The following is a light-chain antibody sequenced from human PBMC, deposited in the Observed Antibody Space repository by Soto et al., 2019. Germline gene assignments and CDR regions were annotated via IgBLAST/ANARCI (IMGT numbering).Light chain of an antibody. CDR1: GSDVGGYRY. V-gene: IGLV2-14*03. Sequence: QSALTQPASVSGSPGQSITVSCTGTGSDVGGYRYVSWYQQHPGKAPKLIIYDVATRPSGISDRISGSKSGNTASLTISGLQPEDEADYFCSSYRAGGTVVFGGGTTLTVL. J-gene: IGLJ2*01. CDR3: SSYRAGGTVV. CDR2: DVA.